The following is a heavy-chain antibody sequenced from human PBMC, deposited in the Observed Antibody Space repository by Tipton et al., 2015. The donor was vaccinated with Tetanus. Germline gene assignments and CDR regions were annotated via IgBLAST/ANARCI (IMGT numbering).Heavy chain of an antibody. D-gene: IGHD3-16*01. Sequence: SLRLSCAASGFTVSSNFMSWVRQAPGEGLEWVSIIYSGGTTYYADSVKGRFTISRDNSRNTLYLQMSSLRVEDTAVYYCASGGTLDYWGQGTVVSVSS. V-gene: IGHV3-66*01. J-gene: IGHJ4*02. CDR3: ASGGTLDY. CDR2: IYSGGTT. CDR1: GFTVSSNF.